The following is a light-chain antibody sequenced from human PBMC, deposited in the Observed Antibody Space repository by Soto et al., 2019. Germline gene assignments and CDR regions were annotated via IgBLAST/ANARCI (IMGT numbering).Light chain of an antibody. CDR1: QGINNY. J-gene: IGKJ5*01. Sequence: DIPLTQSPSFLSASVGDRVTITCRASQGINNYLACFQQKPGKAPKLLIYAASTLQSGVQSRFSGSGSGTEFTLTISSLQPEDFATYYCQQLNSYPRITFGQGTRLEIK. V-gene: IGKV1-9*01. CDR2: AAS. CDR3: QQLNSYPRIT.